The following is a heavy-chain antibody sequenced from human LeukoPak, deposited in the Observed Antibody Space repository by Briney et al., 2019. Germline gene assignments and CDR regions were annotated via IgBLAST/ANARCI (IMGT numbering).Heavy chain of an antibody. CDR3: ARVDWLQLIPFDY. V-gene: IGHV1-2*02. CDR2: INPNSGGT. Sequence: ASVKVSCKASGYTFTGYFIHWVRQAPGQGLEWMGWINPNSGGTSYAQKFQGRVTMTTDTSISTAYMEPSSLRSDDTAVYYCARVDWLQLIPFDYWGQGTLVTVSS. D-gene: IGHD5-24*01. J-gene: IGHJ4*02. CDR1: GYTFTGYF.